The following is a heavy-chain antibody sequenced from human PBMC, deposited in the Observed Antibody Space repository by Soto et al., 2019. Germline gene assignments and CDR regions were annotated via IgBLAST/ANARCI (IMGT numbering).Heavy chain of an antibody. D-gene: IGHD6-19*01. Sequence: GASVKVSCKASGYTFTGYYMHWVRQAPGQGLEWMGWINPNSGGTNYAQKFQGWVTMTRDTSISTAYMELSRLRSDDTAVYYCARDTQWLVPSYGMDVWGQGTTVTVSS. CDR2: INPNSGGT. V-gene: IGHV1-2*04. CDR3: ARDTQWLVPSYGMDV. CDR1: GYTFTGYY. J-gene: IGHJ6*02.